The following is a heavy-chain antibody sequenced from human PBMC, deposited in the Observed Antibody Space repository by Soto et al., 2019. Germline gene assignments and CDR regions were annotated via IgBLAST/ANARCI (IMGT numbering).Heavy chain of an antibody. D-gene: IGHD3-10*01. CDR2: IIPILGIA. V-gene: IGHV1-69*02. CDR3: ARGKGVLLWVGELGGWFAP. CDR1: GGTFSSYT. J-gene: IGHJ5*02. Sequence: QVQLVQSGAEVKKPGSSVKVSCKASGGTFSSYTISWVRQAPGQGLEWMGRIIPILGIANYEQRFRGRTTITADKSTSTAYMELSSLRSEDTDVYYCARGKGVLLWVGELGGWFAPWGQGTLVTVSA.